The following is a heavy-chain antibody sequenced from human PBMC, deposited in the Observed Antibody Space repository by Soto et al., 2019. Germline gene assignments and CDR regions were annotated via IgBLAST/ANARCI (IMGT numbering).Heavy chain of an antibody. CDR1: GFTFSNYA. J-gene: IGHJ6*02. CDR2: ISGSGDST. Sequence: EVQLLESGGGLVQPGGSLRLSCAASGFTFSNYAVTWVRQAPGKGLAWVSAISGSGDSTYYADSVKGRFTISRDNSKNTLYLQMNCLRAEDTSVYYCAKGLGLAADYASVVWGQGTTVTVSS. D-gene: IGHD2-15*01. CDR3: AKGLGLAADYASVV. V-gene: IGHV3-23*01.